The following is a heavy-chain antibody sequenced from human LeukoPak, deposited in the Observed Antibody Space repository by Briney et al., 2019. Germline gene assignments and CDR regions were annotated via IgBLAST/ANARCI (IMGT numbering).Heavy chain of an antibody. CDR2: ISYSGST. CDR3: ARGTYNFEY. V-gene: IGHV4-59*01. Sequence: SSETLSLTCTVSGGSISSYYWSWIRQPPEKGLEWIGYISYSGSTNYNPSLKSRVTISVDTSKTQFSLKLTSVTAADTAVYYCARGTYNFEYWGQGTLVTVPS. J-gene: IGHJ4*02. D-gene: IGHD4-11*01. CDR1: GGSISSYY.